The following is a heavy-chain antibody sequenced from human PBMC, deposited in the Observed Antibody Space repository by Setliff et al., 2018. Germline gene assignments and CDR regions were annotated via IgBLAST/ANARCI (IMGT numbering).Heavy chain of an antibody. Sequence: GASVKVSCKASGYTFTSYYMHWVRQAPGQGLEWMGIINPSGGSTSYAQKFQGRVTMTRDTSTSTVYMELSSLRSEDTAVYYCARGIFTMVRGVIITGYYYYGMDVWGQGTTVTVSS. D-gene: IGHD3-10*01. J-gene: IGHJ6*02. CDR3: ARGIFTMVRGVIITGYYYYGMDV. CDR2: INPSGGST. V-gene: IGHV1-46*01. CDR1: GYTFTSYY.